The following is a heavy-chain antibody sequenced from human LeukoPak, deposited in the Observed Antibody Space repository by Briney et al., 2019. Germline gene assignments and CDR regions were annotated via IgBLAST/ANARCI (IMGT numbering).Heavy chain of an antibody. D-gene: IGHD6-19*01. V-gene: IGHV3-23*01. CDR2: ISGSGGST. Sequence: PGESLRLSCAASGFTFSSYAMSWVRQAPGKGLEWVSAISGSGGSTYYADSVKGRFTISRDNSKNTLYLQMNSLRAEDTAVYYCAKGVAVASDYYGMDVWGQGTTVTVSS. J-gene: IGHJ6*02. CDR3: AKGVAVASDYYGMDV. CDR1: GFTFSSYA.